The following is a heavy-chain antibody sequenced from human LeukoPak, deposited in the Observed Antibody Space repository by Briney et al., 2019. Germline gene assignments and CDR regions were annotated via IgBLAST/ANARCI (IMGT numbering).Heavy chain of an antibody. CDR2: INSVGSPT. D-gene: IGHD3-9*01. V-gene: IGHV3-48*03. Sequence: GGSLRLSCAASGFSFSTYEMNWVRQAPGKGLEWISYINSVGSPTYYADSVKGRFTVSRDNAKNSLHLHMNRLRPDDTAVYYCARYGRYSDYWGRGTPVTVSS. CDR1: GFSFSTYE. CDR3: ARYGRYSDY. J-gene: IGHJ4*02.